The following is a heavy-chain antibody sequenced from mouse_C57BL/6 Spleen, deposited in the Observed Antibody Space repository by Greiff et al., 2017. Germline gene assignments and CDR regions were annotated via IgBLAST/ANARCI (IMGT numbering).Heavy chain of an antibody. CDR3: ARKGGSGFAY. V-gene: IGHV1-59*01. D-gene: IGHD1-1*02. CDR2: IDPSDSYT. CDR1: GYTFTSYW. Sequence: QVQLQQPGAELVRPGTSVKLSCKASGYTFTSYWMHWVKQRPGQGLEWIGVIDPSDSYTNYNQKFKGKATLTVDTSSSTAYMQLSSLTSEDSAVYYCARKGGSGFAYWGQGTLVTVSA. J-gene: IGHJ3*01.